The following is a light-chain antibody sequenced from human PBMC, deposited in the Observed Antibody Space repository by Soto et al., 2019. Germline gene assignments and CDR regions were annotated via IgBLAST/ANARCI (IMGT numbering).Light chain of an antibody. V-gene: IGKV3-20*01. CDR2: GAS. CDR3: QQYGSSPPNT. CDR1: QSVSSSY. J-gene: IGKJ5*01. Sequence: EIVLTQSPGTLSLSPGERATLSCRASQSVSSSYLAWYQQKPGQAPRLLIYGASSMATGIPDRFSGSGSGTDFTLTISRLEPEDFAVYYCQQYGSSPPNTFGQGTLLEIK.